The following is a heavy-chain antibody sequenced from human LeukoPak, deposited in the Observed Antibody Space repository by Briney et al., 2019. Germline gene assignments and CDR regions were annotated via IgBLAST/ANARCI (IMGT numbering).Heavy chain of an antibody. V-gene: IGHV1-46*01. D-gene: IGHD6-19*01. Sequence: ASVKVSCKASGYTFTSYKMHWVRQAPGQGLEWMGLINPSGGRTGYAQNFQGRVTMTRDLSTSTVYLEVGSLRSEDTAVYYCARGPYSSGWYGLDFWGQGTLVTVSS. CDR1: GYTFTSYK. J-gene: IGHJ4*02. CDR3: ARGPYSSGWYGLDF. CDR2: INPSGGRT.